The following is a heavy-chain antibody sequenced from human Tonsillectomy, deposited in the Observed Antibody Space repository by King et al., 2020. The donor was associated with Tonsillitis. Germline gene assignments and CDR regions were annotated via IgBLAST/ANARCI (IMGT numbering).Heavy chain of an antibody. Sequence: VQLVESGGGLVKTGGSLRLSCAASGFTFNRYSMNWVCQAPGKGLEWGSSISSSRNYIYYADSLKGRFTISRDNAKNSLYMQMNGLRAEDTAVYYCARDSVHDAFDIWGQGTMVTVSS. CDR2: ISSSRNYI. D-gene: IGHD3-10*01. V-gene: IGHV3-21*06. CDR1: GFTFNRYS. J-gene: IGHJ3*02. CDR3: ARDSVHDAFDI.